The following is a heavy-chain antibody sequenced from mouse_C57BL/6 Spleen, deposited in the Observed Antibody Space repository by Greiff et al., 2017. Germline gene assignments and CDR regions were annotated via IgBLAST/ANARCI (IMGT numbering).Heavy chain of an antibody. V-gene: IGHV14-2*01. D-gene: IGHD1-1*01. CDR3: ARGDLAVVGYFDV. CDR2: IDPEDGET. Sequence: EVKVVESGAELVKPGASVKLSCTASGFNIKDYYMHWVKQRTEQGLEWIGRIDPEDGETKYAPKFQGKATITADTSSNTAYLQLSSLTSEDTAVYYCARGDLAVVGYFDVWGTGTTVTVSS. J-gene: IGHJ1*03. CDR1: GFNIKDYY.